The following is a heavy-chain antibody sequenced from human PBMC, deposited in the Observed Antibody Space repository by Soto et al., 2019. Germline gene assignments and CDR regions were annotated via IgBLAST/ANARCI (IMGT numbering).Heavy chain of an antibody. CDR2: ISDSGST. D-gene: IGHD5-18*01. J-gene: IGHJ4*02. V-gene: IGHV4-59*11. Sequence: QVQLQESGPGLVKPSETLSLTCFVSGGSINSHHWGWIRQPPGKGLEWIGYISDSGSTNYNSSLTSRVTISVDTSKNQFSLKLTSVTAADTAVYYCARGRRLLDYWGQGTLVTISS. CDR1: GGSINSHH. CDR3: ARGRRLLDY.